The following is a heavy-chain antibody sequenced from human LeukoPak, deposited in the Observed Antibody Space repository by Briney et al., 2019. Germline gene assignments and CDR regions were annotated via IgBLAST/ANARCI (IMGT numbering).Heavy chain of an antibody. CDR1: GYTFTSNY. CDR2: IYPRDGST. J-gene: IGHJ4*02. V-gene: IGHV1-46*01. CDR3: ARDQEGFDY. Sequence: ASVKVSCRASGYTFTSNYIHWVRQAPGQGLEWKGMIYPRDGSTSYAQKFQGRVTVARDTSTSTVHMELSGLRSEDTAVYYCARDQEGFDYWGQGTLVTVSS.